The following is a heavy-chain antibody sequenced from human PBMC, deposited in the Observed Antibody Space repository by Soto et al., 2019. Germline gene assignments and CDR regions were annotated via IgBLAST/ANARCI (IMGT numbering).Heavy chain of an antibody. D-gene: IGHD2-15*01. CDR1: GLIVNNNY. CDR2: IHSGNSA. CDR3: ARDPGYCSGGICYRYMDV. J-gene: IGHJ6*03. V-gene: IGHV3-53*04. Sequence: EMQLVESGGGLVNPGGSLRLSCAASGLIVNNNYMNWVRQAPGEGLEWVSVIHSGNSASYADSVMGRFTISRHNSKNMVYLQMNSLRAEDTAVYYCARDPGYCSGGICYRYMDVWGKGTTVTVSS.